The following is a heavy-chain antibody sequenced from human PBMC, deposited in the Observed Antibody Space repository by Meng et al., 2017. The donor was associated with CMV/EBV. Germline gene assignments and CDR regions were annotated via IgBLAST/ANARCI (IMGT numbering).Heavy chain of an antibody. Sequence: SVKVSCKASGGTFSSYAISWVRQAPGQGLEWMGGIIPIFGTANYAQKFQGRVTITTDESTSTAYMELSSLRSEDTAVYYCARTPYCGGDCSFAEYFQHWGQGTLVTVSS. CDR2: IIPIFGTA. V-gene: IGHV1-69*05. J-gene: IGHJ1*01. CDR1: GGTFSSYA. CDR3: ARTPYCGGDCSFAEYFQH. D-gene: IGHD2-21*01.